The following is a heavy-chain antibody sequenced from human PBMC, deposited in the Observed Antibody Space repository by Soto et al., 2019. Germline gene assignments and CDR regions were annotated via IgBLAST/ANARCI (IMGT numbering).Heavy chain of an antibody. CDR1: GFTFSSYA. CDR2: ISGSGGST. V-gene: IGHV3-23*01. J-gene: IGHJ4*02. Sequence: EVQLLESGGGLVQPGGSLRLSCAASGFTFSSYAMSWVRQAPGKGLEWVSAISGSGGSTYYADSVKGLFTISRDNSKNTLYLQVNSLRAEDTAVYYCHSRVATGWPEEFDYWGQGTLVTVSS. D-gene: IGHD6-19*01. CDR3: HSRVATGWPEEFDY.